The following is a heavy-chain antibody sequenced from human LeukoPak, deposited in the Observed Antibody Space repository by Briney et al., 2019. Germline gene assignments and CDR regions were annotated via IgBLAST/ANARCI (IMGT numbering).Heavy chain of an antibody. CDR3: ARTTTPHYYGSGSYALGY. D-gene: IGHD3-10*01. J-gene: IGHJ4*02. V-gene: IGHV3-30-3*01. CDR1: GFTFSTYA. Sequence: GGSLRLSCAASGFTFSTYAMHWVRQGPGKGLEWVAVISYDGSNKYYADSVKGRFTISRDNSKNTLYLQMCSLSAEDTAVYYCARTTTPHYYGSGSYALGYWGQGTLVTVPS. CDR2: ISYDGSNK.